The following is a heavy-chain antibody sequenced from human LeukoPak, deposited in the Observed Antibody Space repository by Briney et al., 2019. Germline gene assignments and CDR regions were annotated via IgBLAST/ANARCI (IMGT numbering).Heavy chain of an antibody. J-gene: IGHJ4*02. CDR1: GYSISSGYY. Sequence: SETLSLTCAVSGYSISSGYYWGWIRQPPGKGLEWIGSIYHSGSTYYNPSLKSRVTISVDTSKNQFSLKLSSVTAADTAVYYCARRSIAVAGTPFDCWGQGTLVTVSS. CDR3: ARRSIAVAGTPFDC. V-gene: IGHV4-38-2*01. CDR2: IYHSGST. D-gene: IGHD6-19*01.